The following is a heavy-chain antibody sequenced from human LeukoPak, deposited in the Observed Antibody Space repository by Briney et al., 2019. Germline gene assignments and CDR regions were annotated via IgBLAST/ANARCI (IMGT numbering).Heavy chain of an antibody. CDR3: ARVVTAARPFDY. D-gene: IGHD3-16*01. V-gene: IGHV3-30*01. J-gene: IGHJ4*02. Sequence: GGSLRLSCAASGFTIISTYLSWVRQAPGKGLEWVAVISYDGSNKYYADSVKGRFTISRDNSKNTLYLQMNSLRAEDTAVYYCARVVTAARPFDYWGQGTLVTVSS. CDR2: ISYDGSNK. CDR1: GFTIISTY.